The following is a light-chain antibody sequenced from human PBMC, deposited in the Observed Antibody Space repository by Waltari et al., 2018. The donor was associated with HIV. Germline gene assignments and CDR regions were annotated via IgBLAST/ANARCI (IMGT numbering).Light chain of an antibody. J-gene: IGLJ1*01. CDR2: DVA. CDR3: GSYTSSSTYV. V-gene: IGLV2-14*03. CDR1: SSDVGSYNY. Sequence: QSALTQPASVSGSPGQSITISCSGTSSDVGSYNYVSWYQHHPGQAPKLMIYDVANRLPGVSSRFSGSKSGNTASLTISGLRAEDEADYYCGSYTSSSTYVFGTGTEVTVL.